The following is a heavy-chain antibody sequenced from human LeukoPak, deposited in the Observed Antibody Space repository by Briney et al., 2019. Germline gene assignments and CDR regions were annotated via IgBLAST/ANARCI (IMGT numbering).Heavy chain of an antibody. J-gene: IGHJ4*02. Sequence: SVKVSCKASGGTFSSYAISWVRQAPGQGLEWMGRIIPILGIANYAQKFQGRVTITADKSTSTAYMELSSLRSEDTAVYYCARDRDTMGFDYWGQGTLVTVSS. V-gene: IGHV1-69*04. CDR2: IIPILGIA. CDR3: ARDRDTMGFDY. CDR1: GGTFSSYA. D-gene: IGHD3-10*01.